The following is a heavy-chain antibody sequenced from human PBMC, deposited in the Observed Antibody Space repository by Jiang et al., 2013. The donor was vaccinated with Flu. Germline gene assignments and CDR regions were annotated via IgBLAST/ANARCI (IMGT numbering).Heavy chain of an antibody. CDR1: GYTFTSYG. J-gene: IGHJ4*02. Sequence: GAEVKKPGASVKVSCKASGYTFTSYGISWVRQAPGQGLEWMGWISPYNGNTNYAQKFQGRVTMTTDTSTSTAYMELRSLRSDDTAVYYCARVHYDNSGYYRYYFDYWGQGTLVTVSS. CDR2: ISPYNGNT. CDR3: ARVHYDNSGYYRYYFDY. V-gene: IGHV1-18*01. D-gene: IGHD3-22*01.